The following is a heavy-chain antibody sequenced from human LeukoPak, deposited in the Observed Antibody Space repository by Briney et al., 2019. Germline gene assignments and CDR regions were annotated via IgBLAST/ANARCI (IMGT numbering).Heavy chain of an antibody. Sequence: ASVRVSCKASGYTFTRYFMHWVRQAPGHGLEWMGLINPSGGSTRYAQRFQGRVTMTRDTSTSTVYMELSSLRSEDTAVYYCARVQSIAARGAFDYWGQGTLVTVSS. D-gene: IGHD6-6*01. CDR1: GYTFTRYF. CDR2: INPSGGST. CDR3: ARVQSIAARGAFDY. J-gene: IGHJ4*02. V-gene: IGHV1-46*01.